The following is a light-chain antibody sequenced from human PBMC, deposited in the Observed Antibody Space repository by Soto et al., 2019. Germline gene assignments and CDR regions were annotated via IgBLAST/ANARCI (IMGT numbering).Light chain of an antibody. Sequence: DIQMTQSPSSLSASVGDRVTITCRASQSISSFLNWYQQKPGKAPRLLIYAASSLQSGVPSRFSASGSGTDFTLTISSLQPEDFATYYCQQSYSTTETFGQGTKVEIK. CDR3: QQSYSTTET. CDR2: AAS. CDR1: QSISSF. V-gene: IGKV1-39*01. J-gene: IGKJ1*01.